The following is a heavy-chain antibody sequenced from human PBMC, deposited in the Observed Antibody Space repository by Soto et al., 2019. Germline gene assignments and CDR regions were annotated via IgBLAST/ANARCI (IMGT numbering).Heavy chain of an antibody. CDR3: ARAPQYSMSDWFDP. D-gene: IGHD6-6*01. V-gene: IGHV1-69*12. CDR2: IIPIFGTA. J-gene: IGHJ5*02. CDR1: GGTCSSYA. Sequence: QVQLVQSGAEVKKPGSSVKVYCKASGGTCSSYAISWVRQAPGQGREWMGGIIPIFGTANYAQKFQGRVTITADESTSTAYMELSSLRSEDTAVYYCARAPQYSMSDWFDPWGQGTLVTVSS.